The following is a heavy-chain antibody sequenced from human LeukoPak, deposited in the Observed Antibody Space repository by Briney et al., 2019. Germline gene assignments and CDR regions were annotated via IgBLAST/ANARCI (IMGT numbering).Heavy chain of an antibody. J-gene: IGHJ4*02. CDR1: GYPFTSYY. D-gene: IGHD3-3*01. Sequence: GASVKVSCKASGYPFTSYYMHWVRQAPGQGLEWMGIINPSGGSTSYAQKFQGRVTMTRDTSTSTVYMELSSLRSEDTAVYYCAREYYDFWSGYYSAFDYWGQGTPVTVSS. V-gene: IGHV1-46*01. CDR2: INPSGGST. CDR3: AREYYDFWSGYYSAFDY.